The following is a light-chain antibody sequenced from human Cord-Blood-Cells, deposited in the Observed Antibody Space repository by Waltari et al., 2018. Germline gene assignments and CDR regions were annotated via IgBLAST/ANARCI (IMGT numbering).Light chain of an antibody. V-gene: IGLV3-21*04. CDR2: YDS. CDR3: QVWDSSSDHVV. CDR1: NIGSKS. Sequence: SYVLTQPPPVSVAPGKTARITCGGNNIGSKSVHWYQQKPGQAPVLGIYYDSDRPSGIPEGFSGSNSGNTATLTISRVEAGDEADYYCQVWDSSSDHVVFGGGTKLTVL. J-gene: IGLJ2*01.